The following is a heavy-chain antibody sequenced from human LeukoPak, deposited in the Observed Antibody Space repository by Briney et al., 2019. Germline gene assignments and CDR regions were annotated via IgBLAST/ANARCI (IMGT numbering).Heavy chain of an antibody. J-gene: IGHJ4*02. CDR1: GFTFSSYS. CDR2: ISSSSSYI. CDR3: AREIGNYGSGSYYNY. Sequence: GGSLRLSCAASGFTFSSYSMNWVRQAPGKGLEWVSSISSSSSYIYYADSVKGRFTISRDNAKNSLYLQMNSLRAEDTAVYYCAREIGNYGSGSYYNYWGQGTLVTVSS. D-gene: IGHD3-10*01. V-gene: IGHV3-21*01.